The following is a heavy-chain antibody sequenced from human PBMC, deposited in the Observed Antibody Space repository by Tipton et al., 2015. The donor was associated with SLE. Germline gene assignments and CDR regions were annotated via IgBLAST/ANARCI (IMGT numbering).Heavy chain of an antibody. J-gene: IGHJ4*02. CDR3: ARVKGIAAAVNFDY. CDR2: IRQDGSEK. V-gene: IGHV3-7*03. D-gene: IGHD6-13*01. Sequence: SLRLSCAASGFTFSSYWMSWVRQAPGKGLEWVANIRQDGSEKYYVDSVKGRFTISRDNAKNSLYLQMNSLRAEDTAVYYCARVKGIAAAVNFDYWGQGTLVTVSS. CDR1: GFTFSSYW.